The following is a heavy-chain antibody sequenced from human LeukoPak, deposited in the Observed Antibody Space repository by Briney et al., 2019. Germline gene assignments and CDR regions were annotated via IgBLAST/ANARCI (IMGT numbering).Heavy chain of an antibody. D-gene: IGHD1-26*01. CDR3: ARLSRGGETSEHSGSYYLFDY. V-gene: IGHV4-4*09. CDR2: IYTSGST. Sequence: SETLSLTCTVSGGSISSYYWSWIRQPPGKGLEWIGYIYTSGSTNYNPSLKSRVTISVDTSKNQFSLKLSSVTAADTAVYYCARLSRGGETSEHSGSYYLFDYWGQGTLVTVSS. CDR1: GGSISSYY. J-gene: IGHJ4*02.